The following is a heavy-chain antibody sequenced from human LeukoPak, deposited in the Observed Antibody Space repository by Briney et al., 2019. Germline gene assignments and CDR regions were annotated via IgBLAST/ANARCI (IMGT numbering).Heavy chain of an antibody. V-gene: IGHV4-59*01. CDR2: IYDTENT. J-gene: IGHJ5*02. Sequence: SETLSLTCTVSGDSIRNYHWSWIRQPPGTGLEWIAYIYDTENTNYNPSLESRVTISIDTSKNQFSLKLSSVTAADTAIYYCARGGSGNIVWFDPWGQGTLVTVSS. D-gene: IGHD3-10*01. CDR1: GDSIRNYH. CDR3: ARGGSGNIVWFDP.